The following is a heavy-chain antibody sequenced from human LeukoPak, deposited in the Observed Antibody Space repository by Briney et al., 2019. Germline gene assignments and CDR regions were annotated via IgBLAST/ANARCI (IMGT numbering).Heavy chain of an antibody. CDR1: GFTFGDYS. Sequence: GGSLRLFCTASGFTFGDYSMSWVRQAPGKGLEWVGFLRSKGYGGTTEYAASVKGRFTISRDDSKSIAYLQMNSLKIEDTAVYYCTRAGGTVELYWGQGTLVTVSS. CDR3: TRAGGTVELY. CDR2: LRSKGYGGTT. V-gene: IGHV3-49*04. D-gene: IGHD1-7*01. J-gene: IGHJ4*02.